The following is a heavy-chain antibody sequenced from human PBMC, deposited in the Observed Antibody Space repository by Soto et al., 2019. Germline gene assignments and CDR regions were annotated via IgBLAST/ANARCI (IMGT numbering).Heavy chain of an antibody. CDR3: ARGLYCSGGSCYSGYFQH. D-gene: IGHD2-15*01. CDR1: GYPFTSYG. Sequence: SSVKVSCKASGYPFTSYGISWVRQAPGQGLEWMGWISAYNGNTNYAQKLQGRVTMTTHTSTSTAYMELRSLRSDDTAVYYCARGLYCSGGSCYSGYFQHWGQGTLVTVSS. V-gene: IGHV1-18*01. CDR2: ISAYNGNT. J-gene: IGHJ1*01.